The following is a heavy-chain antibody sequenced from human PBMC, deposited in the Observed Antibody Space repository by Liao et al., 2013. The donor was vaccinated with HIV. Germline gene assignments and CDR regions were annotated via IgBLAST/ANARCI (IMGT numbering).Heavy chain of an antibody. V-gene: IGHV4-34*11. J-gene: IGHJ3*02. CDR3: AETVDDAFDI. Sequence: QVQLQQWGAGLVKPSETLSLTCAVYGGSFSDYYWSWIRQPPGKGLEWMGYIYYSGSTNYNPSLKSRVTISVDTSKNQFSLKLSSVTAADTAVYYCAETVDDAFDIWGQGTMVTVSS. CDR1: GGSFSDYY. D-gene: IGHD4-23*01. CDR2: IYYSGST.